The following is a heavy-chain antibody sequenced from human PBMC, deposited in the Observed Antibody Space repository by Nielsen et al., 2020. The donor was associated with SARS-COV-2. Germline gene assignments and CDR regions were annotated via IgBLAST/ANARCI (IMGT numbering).Heavy chain of an antibody. CDR3: AKRRAVFMLTFGGEGAMDV. D-gene: IGHD3-16*01. V-gene: IGHV3-30*18. CDR2: ISYEGSKK. J-gene: IGHJ6*02. CDR1: GFTFNNYG. Sequence: GGSLRLSCAASGFTFNNYGFYWVRQAPGKGLEWVASISYEGSKKYYADSLTGRFTVSRDTSKNTVYLQTNSLSVEDTAVYHCAKRRAVFMLTFGGEGAMDVWGQGTTVSVSS.